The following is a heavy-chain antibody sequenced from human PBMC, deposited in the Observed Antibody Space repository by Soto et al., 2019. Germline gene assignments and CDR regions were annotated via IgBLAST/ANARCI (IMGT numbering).Heavy chain of an antibody. V-gene: IGHV3-30*09. CDR3: ARGQYWYFDL. J-gene: IGHJ2*01. Sequence: QVQLAESGGGVVQPGRSLRLSCAASGFTFSSYAMHWVRQAPGKGLEWVAVISYDGNNKYYADSVTGRFAISRDNSKNALTVQMTSVTTEDKAVYYCARGQYWYFDLWGRGTLVTVSS. CDR1: GFTFSSYA. CDR2: ISYDGNNK.